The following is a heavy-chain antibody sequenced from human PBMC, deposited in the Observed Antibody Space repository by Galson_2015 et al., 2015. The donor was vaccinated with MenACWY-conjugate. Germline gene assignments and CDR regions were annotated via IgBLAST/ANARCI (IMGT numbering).Heavy chain of an antibody. D-gene: IGHD2-15*01. CDR3: AKVMLVGGSDGFDI. CDR2: ISPSAGIT. J-gene: IGHJ3*02. Sequence: SVKVSCKASGYIFTLYYIHWVRQAPGQGLEWMGTISPSAGITHYAQKFQGRVSMNRDPSTSTVYMELSSLKSDDTAVYYCAKVMLVGGSDGFDIWGQGTMVTVSS. CDR1: GYIFTLYY. V-gene: IGHV1-46*01.